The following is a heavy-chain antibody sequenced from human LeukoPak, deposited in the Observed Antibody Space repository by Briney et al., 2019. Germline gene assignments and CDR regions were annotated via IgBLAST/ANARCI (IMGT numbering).Heavy chain of an antibody. CDR3: ARVLIAAAAPFDY. J-gene: IGHJ4*02. Sequence: ASVKVSCKASGYTFTSYAMHWVRQAPGQRLEWMGWINAGNGNTKYSQKFQGRVTITRDTSASTAYMELSSLRSEDTAVYYCARVLIAAAAPFDYWGQGTLVTVSS. D-gene: IGHD6-13*01. CDR2: INAGNGNT. V-gene: IGHV1-3*01. CDR1: GYTFTSYA.